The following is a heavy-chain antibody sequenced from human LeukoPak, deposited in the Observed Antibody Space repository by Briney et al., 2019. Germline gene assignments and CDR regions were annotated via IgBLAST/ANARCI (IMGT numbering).Heavy chain of an antibody. CDR1: GFTFATYP. D-gene: IGHD3-22*01. J-gene: IGHJ4*02. Sequence: PGGSLRLSCAASGFTFATYPMNWVRQAPGKGLEWVSSISSSSSYIYYADSVKGRFTISRDNAKNSLYLQMNSLRAEDTAVYYCAREVYYYDSSGYSNYWGQGTLVTVSS. V-gene: IGHV3-21*01. CDR2: ISSSSSYI. CDR3: AREVYYYDSSGYSNY.